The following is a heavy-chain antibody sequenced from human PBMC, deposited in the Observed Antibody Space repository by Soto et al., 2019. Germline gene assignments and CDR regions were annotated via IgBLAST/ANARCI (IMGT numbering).Heavy chain of an antibody. CDR3: ARGDAYDILTGYYYFDY. V-gene: IGHV3-53*04. CDR2: IYSGGST. J-gene: IGHJ4*02. D-gene: IGHD3-9*01. Sequence: GGSLRLSCAASGFTVSSNYMSWVRQAPGKGLEWVSVIYSGGSTYYADSVKGRFTISRHNSKNTLYLQMNSLRAEDTAVYYCARGDAYDILTGYYYFDYWGQGTLVTVSS. CDR1: GFTVSSNY.